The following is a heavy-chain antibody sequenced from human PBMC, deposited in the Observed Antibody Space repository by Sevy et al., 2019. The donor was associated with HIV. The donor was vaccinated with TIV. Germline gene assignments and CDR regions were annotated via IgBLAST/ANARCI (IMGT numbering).Heavy chain of an antibody. V-gene: IGHV1-2*02. Sequence: ASVKVSCKASGYTFTGYYVHWVRQAPGQGLEWMGWINPNSGGTNYAQKFQGRVTMTRDTSISTAYMVLSRLRSDDTAVYYCARERVYCSGGSCKPGGWFDPWGQGTLVTVSS. CDR1: GYTFTGYY. J-gene: IGHJ5*02. CDR2: INPNSGGT. CDR3: ARERVYCSGGSCKPGGWFDP. D-gene: IGHD2-15*01.